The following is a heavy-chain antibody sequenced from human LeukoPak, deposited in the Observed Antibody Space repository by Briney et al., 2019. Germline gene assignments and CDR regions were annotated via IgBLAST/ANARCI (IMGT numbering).Heavy chain of an antibody. D-gene: IGHD6-19*01. J-gene: IGHJ4*01. CDR1: GFTFSNYN. CDR3: ARVEEHSSPH. CDR2: ISTVSSYV. V-gene: IGHV3-21*01. Sequence: GGSLRLSCAASGFTFSNYNMNWVRQAPGKGLKWVSSISTVSSYVYYADSVQGRFIISRDNAKNSLYLQMNSLRAEDTAGYYCARVEEHSSPHWGHQTLPTLPS.